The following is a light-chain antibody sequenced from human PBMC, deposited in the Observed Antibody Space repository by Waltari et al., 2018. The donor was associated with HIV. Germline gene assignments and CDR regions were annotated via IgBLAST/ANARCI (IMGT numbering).Light chain of an antibody. J-gene: IGKJ3*01. CDR3: MQALQIPAT. CDR1: QSLLHSNGYNY. V-gene: IGKV2-28*01. Sequence: DIVMTQSPLSLPVTPGEPASISFRSSQSLLHSNGYNYLDWYLQKPGQSPQFLIYLGSNRASGVPDRFSGSGSGTNFTLKISRVEAEDVGVYYCMQALQIPATFGPGTKVDIK. CDR2: LGS.